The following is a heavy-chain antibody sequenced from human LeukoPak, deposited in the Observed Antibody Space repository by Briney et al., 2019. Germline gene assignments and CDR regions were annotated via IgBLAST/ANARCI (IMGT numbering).Heavy chain of an antibody. J-gene: IGHJ4*02. CDR2: ISAYNGNT. CDR1: GYTFTSYG. D-gene: IGHD4-17*01. CDR3: ARGTVTTRALDY. V-gene: IGHV1-18*04. Sequence: ASVKLSCKASGYTFTSYGISWVRQAPGQGLEWMGWISAYNGNTNYAQTLQGRVTMTRDTSTSTVYMKLSSLRSEDTAVYYCARGTVTTRALDYWGQGTLVTVSS.